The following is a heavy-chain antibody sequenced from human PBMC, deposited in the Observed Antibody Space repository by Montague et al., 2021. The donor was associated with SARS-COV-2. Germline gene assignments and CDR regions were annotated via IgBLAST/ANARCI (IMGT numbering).Heavy chain of an antibody. J-gene: IGHJ4*02. Sequence: SETLSLTCTVSGGSIISSTYYWGWLRQPPGKGLEWIGNMYFRGSIYYNSSLKGRVTISVDTSKNQFSLKVTTVTAADTAVYYCARGGALATVGYDYWGQGTLLTVSS. CDR2: MYFRGSI. V-gene: IGHV4-39*07. CDR1: GGSIISSTYY. D-gene: IGHD4-23*01. CDR3: ARGGALATVGYDY.